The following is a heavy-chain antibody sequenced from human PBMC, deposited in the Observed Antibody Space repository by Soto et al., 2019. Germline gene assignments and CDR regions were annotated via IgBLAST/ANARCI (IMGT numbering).Heavy chain of an antibody. J-gene: IGHJ4*02. D-gene: IGHD3-16*01. V-gene: IGHV2-5*02. Sequence: QITLKESGPTLVKPTQTLTLTCTFSGFSLTTSGAGVGWIRQPPGKALEWLALIYWAEDKRYSPSLKSSLTITKHTYKNQVVLTMTNRDPVDTVPYYSAQVMWGNFDYWGQGTLVTVSS. CDR3: AQVMWGNFDY. CDR2: IYWAEDK. CDR1: GFSLTTSGAG.